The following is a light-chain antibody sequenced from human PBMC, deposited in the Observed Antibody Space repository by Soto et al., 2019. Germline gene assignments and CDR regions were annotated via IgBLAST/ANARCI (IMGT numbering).Light chain of an antibody. Sequence: QSALTQPASVSGSPGQSITISCTGTSSDVGGYNYVSWYQQHPGKAPKLMIYEVSNRPSGVSNRFSGSKSGNTASLTISGLQAEDEADYYCSSYTFSTTLAFGGGTQLTVL. CDR2: EVS. CDR1: SSDVGGYNY. J-gene: IGLJ2*01. V-gene: IGLV2-14*01. CDR3: SSYTFSTTLA.